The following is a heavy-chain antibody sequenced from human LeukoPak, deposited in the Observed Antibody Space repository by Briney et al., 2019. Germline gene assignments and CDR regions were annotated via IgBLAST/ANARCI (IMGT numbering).Heavy chain of an antibody. V-gene: IGHV1-46*01. CDR1: GYTFTSYY. CDR2: INPSGTDT. Sequence: ASVKVSCKASGYTFTSYYMHWVRQAPGQGLEWMGIINPSGTDTSYAQTFQGRITMSRDTSTSTLYMELSSLRSEDTAFYYCATDHSMAKTAWWFDPGGQGTLVTVSS. J-gene: IGHJ5*02. CDR3: ATDHSMAKTAWWFDP. D-gene: IGHD2-21*02.